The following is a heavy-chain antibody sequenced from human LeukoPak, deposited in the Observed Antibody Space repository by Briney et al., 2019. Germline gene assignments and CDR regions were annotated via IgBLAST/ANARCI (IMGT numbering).Heavy chain of an antibody. J-gene: IGHJ4*02. CDR2: IYTTGKT. CDR3: AKVSPTGRAFDC. CDR1: GFTVSINY. V-gene: IGHV3-53*01. Sequence: QPGGSLRLSCAASGFTVSINYMSRVRQAPGGGLEWVSVIYTTGKTYYADSVKGRFSISRDNSKNTVYLQMNSLRAEDTAVYYCAKVSPTGRAFDCWGQGTLVTVSS. D-gene: IGHD1-1*01.